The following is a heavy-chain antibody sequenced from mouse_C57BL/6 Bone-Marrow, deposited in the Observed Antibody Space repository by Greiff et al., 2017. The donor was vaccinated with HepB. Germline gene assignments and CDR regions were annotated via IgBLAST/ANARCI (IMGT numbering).Heavy chain of an antibody. Sequence: VQLKQSGPELVKPGASVKISCKASGYTFTDYYMNWVKQSHGKSLEWIGDINPNNGGTSYNQKFKGKATLTVDKSSSTAYMELRSLTSEDSAVYYCARYYVFYFDYWGQGTTLTVSS. D-gene: IGHD1-1*01. J-gene: IGHJ2*01. CDR2: INPNNGGT. V-gene: IGHV1-26*01. CDR3: ARYYVFYFDY. CDR1: GYTFTDYY.